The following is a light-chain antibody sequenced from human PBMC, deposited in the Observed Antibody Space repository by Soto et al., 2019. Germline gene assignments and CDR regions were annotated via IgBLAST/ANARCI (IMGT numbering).Light chain of an antibody. V-gene: IGKV1-5*03. CDR2: KAS. J-gene: IGKJ1*01. Sequence: DIQMTQSPSTLSGSVGARVTIPXRASQTISSWLAWYQQKPGKAPKLLIYKASTLKSGVPSRFSGSGSGTEFTLTISSLQPDDFATYYCQHYNSYSEAFGQGTKVDI. CDR3: QHYNSYSEA. CDR1: QTISSW.